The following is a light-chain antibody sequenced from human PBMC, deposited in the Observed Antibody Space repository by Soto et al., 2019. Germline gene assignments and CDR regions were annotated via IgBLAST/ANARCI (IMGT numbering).Light chain of an antibody. CDR2: DVS. V-gene: IGLV2-14*01. Sequence: QSALTQPASVSGSPGQSITISCTGTSSDVGGYNYVSWYQQHPGKAPKLMIYDVSNRPSGVSNRFSGSKSGNTASLTISGLQAEDEADYDCSSYTSSSTLDVVFGGGTKVTGL. J-gene: IGLJ2*01. CDR3: SSYTSSSTLDVV. CDR1: SSDVGGYNY.